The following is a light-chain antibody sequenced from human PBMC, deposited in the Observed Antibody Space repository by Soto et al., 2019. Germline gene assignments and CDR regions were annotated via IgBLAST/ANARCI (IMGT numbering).Light chain of an antibody. Sequence: DIQMTQSPSTLSASVGDRVTITCRASQSINSWLAWFQQKPGKAPKLLIYKASSLESGVPSRFSGSGSETEFTLTIRSLQPDAFATYYCQQDKSLWTFVQGTKVEIK. CDR1: QSINSW. CDR2: KAS. V-gene: IGKV1-5*03. CDR3: QQDKSLWT. J-gene: IGKJ1*01.